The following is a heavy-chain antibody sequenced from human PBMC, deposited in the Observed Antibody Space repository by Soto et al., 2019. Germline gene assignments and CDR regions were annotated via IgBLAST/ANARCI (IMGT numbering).Heavy chain of an antibody. V-gene: IGHV1-8*01. CDR3: ALTTVTTNVLDI. CDR2: MNPNSGNT. J-gene: IGHJ3*02. CDR1: GYTFTSYD. D-gene: IGHD4-17*01. Sequence: ASVKVSCKASGYTFTSYDINWVRQATGQGLEWMGWMNPNSGNTGYAQKFQGRVTMTRNTSISTAYMELSSLRSEDTAVYYCALTTVTTNVLDIWGQGTMVTVSS.